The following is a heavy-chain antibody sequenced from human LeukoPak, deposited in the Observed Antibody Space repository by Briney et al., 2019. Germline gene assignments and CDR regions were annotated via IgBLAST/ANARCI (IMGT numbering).Heavy chain of an antibody. D-gene: IGHD3-3*01. J-gene: IGHJ5*02. Sequence: PGGSLRLSCAASGFTFSSYAMTWVRQAPGKGLEWVSAVSGSGVSTYYADSMKGRFTISRDNSKNTLYLQMNSLRAEDTAVYYCARVDPRFLGWFDPWGQGTLVTVSS. CDR2: VSGSGVST. CDR1: GFTFSSYA. CDR3: ARVDPRFLGWFDP. V-gene: IGHV3-23*01.